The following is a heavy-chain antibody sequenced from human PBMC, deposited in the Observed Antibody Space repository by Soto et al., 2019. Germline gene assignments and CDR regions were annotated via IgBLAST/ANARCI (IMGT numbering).Heavy chain of an antibody. CDR3: ARDIYSYGSVGTPDI. CDR2: ISNDGNRQ. V-gene: IGHV3-30-3*01. Sequence: QEQLMESGGGVVQPGRSLRLSCVASGFSFSSQAMHWVRQAPGKGLEWVAAISNDGNRQLYADSVKDRFTISRDNSRNTRDLQMNILRTEDTGVYFCARDIYSYGSVGTPDIWGQGTMVTVSS. J-gene: IGHJ3*02. D-gene: IGHD5-18*01. CDR1: GFSFSSQA.